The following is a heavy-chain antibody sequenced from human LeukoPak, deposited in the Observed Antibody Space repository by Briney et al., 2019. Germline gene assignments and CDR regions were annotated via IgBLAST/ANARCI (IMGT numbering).Heavy chain of an antibody. CDR2: MNPNSGNT. Sequence: GASVKVSCKASGYTFTSYDINWVRQATGQGLEWMGWMNPNSGNTGYAQKFQGRVTITRNTSISTAYMELSSLRSEDTAVYYCAIRGRYFDWLPLDYWGQGTLVTVSS. CDR1: GYTFTSYD. V-gene: IGHV1-8*03. J-gene: IGHJ4*02. D-gene: IGHD3-9*01. CDR3: AIRGRYFDWLPLDY.